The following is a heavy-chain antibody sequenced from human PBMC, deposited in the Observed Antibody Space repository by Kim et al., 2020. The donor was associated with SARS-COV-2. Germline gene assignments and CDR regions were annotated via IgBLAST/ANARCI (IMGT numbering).Heavy chain of an antibody. CDR2: IYTSGST. CDR1: GGSISSGSYY. V-gene: IGHV4-61*02. D-gene: IGHD3-22*01. CDR3: AREDYYDSSGYYYEPIMGFDY. J-gene: IGHJ4*02. Sequence: SETLSLTCTVSGGSISSGSYYWSWIRQPAGKGLEWIGRIYTSGSTNYNPSLKSRVTISVDTSKNQFSLKLSSVTAADTAVYYRAREDYYDSSGYYYEPIMGFDYWGQGTLVTVSS.